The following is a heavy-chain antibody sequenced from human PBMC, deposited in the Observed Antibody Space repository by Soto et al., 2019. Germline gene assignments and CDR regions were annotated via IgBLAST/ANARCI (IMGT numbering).Heavy chain of an antibody. D-gene: IGHD4-17*01. Sequence: SVKGSCRSSGYTFTRYGISWVRQAPGQGLEWMGWISAYNGNTNYAQKLQGRVTMTTDTSTSTAYMDLRSLRSDDTAVYYCARVLGMTTVLDYWGQGTLVTVSS. J-gene: IGHJ4*02. CDR2: ISAYNGNT. CDR3: ARVLGMTTVLDY. CDR1: GYTFTRYG. V-gene: IGHV1-18*04.